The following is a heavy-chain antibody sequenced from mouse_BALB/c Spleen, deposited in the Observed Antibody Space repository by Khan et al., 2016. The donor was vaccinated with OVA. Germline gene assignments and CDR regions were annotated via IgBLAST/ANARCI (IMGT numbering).Heavy chain of an antibody. Sequence: VQLQESGTELAKPGASVKMSCKASGYTFTTYWMHWVKQRPGQGLEWIGYINPTSGYTDYNEKFKDKATLSADKSSSTAYMQLSSLTSEDSAVYYCARDRSDYWGQGTTLTGSS. CDR3: ARDRSDY. CDR1: GYTFTTYW. J-gene: IGHJ2*01. V-gene: IGHV1-7*01. CDR2: INPTSGYT.